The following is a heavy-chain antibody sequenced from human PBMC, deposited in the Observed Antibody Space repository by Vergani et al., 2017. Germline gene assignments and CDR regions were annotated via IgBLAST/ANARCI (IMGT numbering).Heavy chain of an antibody. V-gene: IGHV1-3*01. CDR3: ARDKDMGYCSGGSCYDYYYYMDV. J-gene: IGHJ6*03. CDR1: GYTFTSYA. CDR2: IHAGNGNT. Sequence: QVQLVQSGAEVKKPGASVKVSCKASGYTFTSYAMHWVRQAPGQRLEWMGWIHAGNGNTKYSQKFQGRVTITRDTSASTAYMELSSLRSEDTAVYYCARDKDMGYCSGGSCYDYYYYMDVWGKGTTVTVSS. D-gene: IGHD2-15*01.